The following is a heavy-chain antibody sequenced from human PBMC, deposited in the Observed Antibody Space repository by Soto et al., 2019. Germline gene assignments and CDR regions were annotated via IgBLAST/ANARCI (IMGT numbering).Heavy chain of an antibody. J-gene: IGHJ6*02. CDR1: GGSISSHY. CDR2: IDYSGNT. Sequence: SETLSLTCTVSGGSISSHYWSWIRQPPGKGLEWLGYIDYSGNTNYNPSLKSRFTISLDTSKNQISLKLRSVTAADTAVYYCARDGRSGNWDDYYYYGMDVWGQGTTVTVSS. CDR3: ARDGRSGNWDDYYYYGMDV. D-gene: IGHD1-1*01. V-gene: IGHV4-59*11.